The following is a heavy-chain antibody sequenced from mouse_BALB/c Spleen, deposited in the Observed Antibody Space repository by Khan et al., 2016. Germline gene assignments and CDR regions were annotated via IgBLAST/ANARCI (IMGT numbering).Heavy chain of an antibody. J-gene: IGHJ3*01. CDR2: ISDGGSYT. CDR1: GFTFSDYY. V-gene: IGHV5-4*02. D-gene: IGHD2-4*01. Sequence: EVELVESGGGLVKPGASLKLSCAASGFTFSDYYMYWVRQTPEQRLEWVATISDGGSYTYYQDIVKGRFTISRDNAKNNLYLQLSSLKSEDTGMYYCAREGLRRGFAYWGQGTLVTVSA. CDR3: AREGLRRGFAY.